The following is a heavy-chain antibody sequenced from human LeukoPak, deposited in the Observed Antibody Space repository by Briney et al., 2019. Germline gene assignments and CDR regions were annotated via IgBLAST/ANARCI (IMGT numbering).Heavy chain of an antibody. D-gene: IGHD3-10*01. CDR2: ISSSSSYI. CDR3: ARAANPYYYGSGSTPFDP. V-gene: IGHV3-21*03. J-gene: IGHJ5*02. Sequence: GGSLRLSCAASGFTFSSYSMNWVRQAPGKGLEWVSSISSSSSYIYYADSVKGRFTISRDNAKNSLYLQMNSLRAEDTAVYYCARAANPYYYGSGSTPFDPWGQGTLVTVSS. CDR1: GFTFSSYS.